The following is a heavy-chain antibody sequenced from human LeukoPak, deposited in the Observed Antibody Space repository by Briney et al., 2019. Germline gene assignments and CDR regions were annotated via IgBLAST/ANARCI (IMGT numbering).Heavy chain of an antibody. CDR1: GGSITSNNW. V-gene: IGHV4-4*02. J-gene: IGHJ4*02. CDR2: ISQRGST. CDR3: AREVLMIAAAGPGGFDY. Sequence: PSETLSLTCAVSGGSITSNNWWTWVRQPPGKGLEWIGEIGEISQRGSTNYSPSLKSRITISVDKFNNQLSLKLSSVTAADTAVYYCAREVLMIAAAGPGGFDYWGQGTLVTVSS. D-gene: IGHD6-13*01.